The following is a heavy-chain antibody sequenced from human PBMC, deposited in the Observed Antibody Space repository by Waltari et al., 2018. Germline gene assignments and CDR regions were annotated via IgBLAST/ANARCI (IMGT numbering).Heavy chain of an antibody. Sequence: LVQSGAEVKKPGASVKVSRKDSGYHFTGYAILWVRQAPGQGLEWMGRINPKNGDTHYAQKFQGRVAMTTDTSTNTAFMELHSLRSDDTAVYYCLRDSSGSHFDYWGQGTLVTVSS. CDR1: GYHFTGYA. CDR3: LRDSSGSHFDY. D-gene: IGHD3-22*01. V-gene: IGHV1-2*06. CDR2: INPKNGDT. J-gene: IGHJ4*02.